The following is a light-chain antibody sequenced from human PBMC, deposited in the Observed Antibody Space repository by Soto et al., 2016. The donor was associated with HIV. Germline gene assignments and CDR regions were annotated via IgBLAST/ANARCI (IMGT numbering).Light chain of an antibody. Sequence: DIQMTQSPSSLSASVGDRVIITCRASQTIRKYLNWYQQKPGKAPVLLISTTSSLQSGVASRFSGSGSGAEFTLTISNLQPEDFATYYCQQSYTTPLTFGGGTTVEIK. CDR3: QQSYTTPLT. CDR1: QTIRKY. V-gene: IGKV1-39*01. CDR2: TTS. J-gene: IGKJ4*01.